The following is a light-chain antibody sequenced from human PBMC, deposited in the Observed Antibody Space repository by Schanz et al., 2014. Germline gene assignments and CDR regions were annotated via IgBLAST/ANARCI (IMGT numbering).Light chain of an antibody. CDR1: QSVRSRN. CDR3: QHYYNWPLT. V-gene: IGKV3-20*01. CDR2: AAS. Sequence: EAVLTQSPGTLSLSPGERATLSCRASQSVRSRNLAWYQQKPGQAPRLLIYAASSRATGIPDRFSGAGSGTDFTLTISSLQSEDFAVYYCQHYYNWPLTFGGGTKVEIK. J-gene: IGKJ4*01.